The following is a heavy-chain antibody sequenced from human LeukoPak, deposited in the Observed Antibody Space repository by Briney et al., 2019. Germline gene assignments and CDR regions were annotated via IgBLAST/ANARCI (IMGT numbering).Heavy chain of an antibody. V-gene: IGHV3-30*04. D-gene: IGHD2-2*01. J-gene: IGHJ6*02. CDR1: GFTFSSYA. Sequence: PGGSLRLFCTASGFTFSSYAMHWVRQAPGKGLGWVAVISYDGSNKYYADSVKGRFTISRDNSKNTLYLQMNSLRAEDTALFYFARWDIVVVPAAPGHYARYYGMDDWGQGTTVTVSS. CDR2: ISYDGSNK. CDR3: ARWDIVVVPAAPGHYARYYGMDD.